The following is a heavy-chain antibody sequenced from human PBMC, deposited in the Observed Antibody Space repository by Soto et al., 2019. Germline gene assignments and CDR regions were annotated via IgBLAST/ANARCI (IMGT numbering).Heavy chain of an antibody. D-gene: IGHD2-2*01. CDR1: GFTFISYA. CDR3: ARISSKSVRCCQHNF. Sequence: PGGSLTFSCAASGFTFISYAMHWVRQAPGKGVEWVAFISYDGRNKYCTDSVKGRFTISRENANNSVSLQMNSLRAEDTAVCYCARISSKSVRCCQHNFWGAGT. CDR2: ISYDGRNK. V-gene: IGHV3-30*04. J-gene: IGHJ6*02.